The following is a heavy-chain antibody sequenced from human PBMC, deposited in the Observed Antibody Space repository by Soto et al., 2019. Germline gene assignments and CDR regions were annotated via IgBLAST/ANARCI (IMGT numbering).Heavy chain of an antibody. J-gene: IGHJ6*03. CDR2: IYYSGST. V-gene: IGHV4-59*01. CDR3: AMGELADYYYYYMDV. D-gene: IGHD3-16*01. CDR1: GGSISSYY. Sequence: SETLSLTCTVSGGSISSYYWSWIRQPPGKGLEWIGYIYYSGSTNYNPSLKSRVTISVDTSKNQFSLKLSSVTAADTAVYYCAMGELADYYYYYMDVWGKGTTVTVSS.